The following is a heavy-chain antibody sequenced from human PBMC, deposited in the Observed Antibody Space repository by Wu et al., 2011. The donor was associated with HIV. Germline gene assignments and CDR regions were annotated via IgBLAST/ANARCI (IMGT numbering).Heavy chain of an antibody. CDR2: IIPIFGTA. V-gene: IGHV1-69*14. D-gene: IGHD1-26*01. CDR3: ARGTIVGATGDYYYGMDV. Sequence: QVQLVQSGAEVKKPGSSVKVSCKASGGTFSSYAISWVRQAPGQGLEWMGRIIPIFGTANYAQKFQGRVTITADKPTSTAYMELSSLRSEDTAVYYCARGTIVGATGDYYYGMDVWGQGTTVTVSS. CDR1: GGTFSSYA. J-gene: IGHJ6*02.